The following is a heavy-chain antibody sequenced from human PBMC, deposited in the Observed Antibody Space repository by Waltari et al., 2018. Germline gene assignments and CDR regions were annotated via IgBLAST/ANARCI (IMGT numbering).Heavy chain of an antibody. CDR2: ISSSSAGT. CDR3: ARGGFGTTYIFDH. Sequence: EVQLLESGGGLVPPGGSLRLSCAASGFSFATPAMTWVRQAPGQGLKWVSTISSSSAGTYYADSVKGRFTISRDNSKSAFYLQMDGLTVEDTAVYFCARGGFGTTYIFDHWGQGVLVTVSS. J-gene: IGHJ4*02. V-gene: IGHV3-23*01. CDR1: GFSFATPA. D-gene: IGHD3-10*01.